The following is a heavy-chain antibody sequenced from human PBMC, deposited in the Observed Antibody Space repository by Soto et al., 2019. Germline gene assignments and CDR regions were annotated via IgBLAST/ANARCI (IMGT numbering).Heavy chain of an antibody. V-gene: IGHV1-69*13. CDR2: IIPIFGTA. D-gene: IGHD2-2*01. J-gene: IGHJ6*02. CDR3: ARSLVVVPAAIVTGTTNYYYYYGMDV. Sequence: GASVTVSCKASGGTFSRYAISWVRQAPGQGLEWMGGIIPIFGTANYAQKFQGRVTITADESTSTAYMELSSLRSEDTAVYYCARSLVVVPAAIVTGTTNYYYYYGMDVWGQGTTVTVSS. CDR1: GGTFSRYA.